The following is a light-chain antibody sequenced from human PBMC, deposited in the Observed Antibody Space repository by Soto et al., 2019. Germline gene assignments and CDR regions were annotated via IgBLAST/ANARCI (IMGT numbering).Light chain of an antibody. CDR2: GAS. J-gene: IGKJ1*01. Sequence: EIVLTQSPGTLSLSPGERATLSCRASQSVSSSYLAWYQQKPGQAPRLLIYGASSRSTGIPDRFSGSGSGTGFTLTISRLEPEDFAVYYCQQYGSSPWTFGRGTKVEIK. V-gene: IGKV3-20*01. CDR1: QSVSSSY. CDR3: QQYGSSPWT.